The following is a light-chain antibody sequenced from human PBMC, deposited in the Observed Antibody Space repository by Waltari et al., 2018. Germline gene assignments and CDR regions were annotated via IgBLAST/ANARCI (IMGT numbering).Light chain of an antibody. CDR2: GAS. V-gene: IGKV3D-15*01. CDR3: QQYYNWPRT. J-gene: IGKJ1*01. Sequence: EIVMTQSPATLSVSPGERATLSCRASQSVGNNLVWYQHKPGQAPRLLMYGASLRSVDFPSRFSGSGSGTEFTLTISGLQSEDFALYYCQQYYNWPRTFGQGTKVEIK. CDR1: QSVGNN.